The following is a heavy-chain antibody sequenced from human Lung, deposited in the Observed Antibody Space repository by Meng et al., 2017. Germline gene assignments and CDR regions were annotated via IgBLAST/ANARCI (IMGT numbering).Heavy chain of an antibody. CDR3: ARGGTVVNLGY. CDR1: GDSVSSGGYY. J-gene: IGHJ4*02. CDR2: VYFSGST. V-gene: IGHV4-61*08. D-gene: IGHD4-23*01. Sequence: HVRLQESGPGLVGPSENLSLTCHVSGDSVSSGGYYWSWIRQPPGKGLEWIGYVYFSGSTNYNPSLKSRVTISLDTSKNQFSLKLNSVTAADTAVYYCARGGTVVNLGYWGPGTLVTVSS.